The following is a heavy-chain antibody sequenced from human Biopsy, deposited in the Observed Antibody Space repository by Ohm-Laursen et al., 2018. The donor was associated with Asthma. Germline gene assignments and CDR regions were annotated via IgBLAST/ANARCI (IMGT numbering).Heavy chain of an antibody. D-gene: IGHD4-11*01. CDR3: AKNTTDRQKANNWFDP. CDR1: GFAFNNSS. V-gene: IGHV3-23*01. Sequence: GSLRLSCAASGFAFNNSSMTWVRQAPGKGLEWVSSISASGVRTFYADSVKGRFTVSRDSSRNTLYLQLSTLRVEDTAVYFCAKNTTDRQKANNWFDPWGQGTLVTVSS. CDR2: ISASGVRT. J-gene: IGHJ5*02.